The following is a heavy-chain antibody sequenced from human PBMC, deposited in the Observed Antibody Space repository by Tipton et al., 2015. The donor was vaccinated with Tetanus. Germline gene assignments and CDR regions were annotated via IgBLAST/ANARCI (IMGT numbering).Heavy chain of an antibody. J-gene: IGHJ4*02. Sequence: TLSLTCTVSGGSISSSSYYWGWIRQPPGKGLEWTGSAYYSGSTYYNPSLKSRVTISVDTSKNQFSLELSSVTAADTAVYYCARHSSLKALNYWGQGTLVTASS. CDR1: GGSISSSSYY. V-gene: IGHV4-39*01. CDR3: ARHSSLKALNY. D-gene: IGHD3-9*01. CDR2: AYYSGST.